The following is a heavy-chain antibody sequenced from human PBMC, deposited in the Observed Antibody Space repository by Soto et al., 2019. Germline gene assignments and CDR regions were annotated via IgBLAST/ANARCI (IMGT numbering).Heavy chain of an antibody. Sequence: SRKISWAASGFTFSSYGMHWVRQAPGKGLEWVAVISYEGSNKYYADSVKGRFTISRDSSKNTLYLQMNSLRAEDTAVYYCAKDQAPWYYDFWSGYSQGAFDIWGQGTMVTVSS. CDR1: GFTFSSYG. CDR3: AKDQAPWYYDFWSGYSQGAFDI. D-gene: IGHD3-3*01. V-gene: IGHV3-30*18. CDR2: ISYEGSNK. J-gene: IGHJ3*02.